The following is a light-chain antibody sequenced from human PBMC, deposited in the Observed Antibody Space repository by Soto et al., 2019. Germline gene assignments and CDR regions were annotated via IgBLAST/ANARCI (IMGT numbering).Light chain of an antibody. V-gene: IGKV3-20*01. Sequence: EMVLTKSPGTLSLSPRERATLSCRASQSVSSSYLAWYQQKPGQAPRLLIYGASSRATAIPDRFSGSGSGTDFILTISRLEPEDFAVYYCQQYGSSPPLTFGQGTRLE. CDR3: QQYGSSPPLT. CDR2: GAS. CDR1: QSVSSSY. J-gene: IGKJ5*01.